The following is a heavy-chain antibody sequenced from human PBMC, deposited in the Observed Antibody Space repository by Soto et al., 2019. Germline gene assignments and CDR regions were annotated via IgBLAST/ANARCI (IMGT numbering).Heavy chain of an antibody. V-gene: IGHV4-30-4*01. CDR2: IYYSGST. CDR3: ARDRDYDFWSGYQDNWFDP. J-gene: IGHJ5*02. D-gene: IGHD3-3*01. CDR1: GGSISSGDYY. Sequence: NPSETLSLTCTVSGGSISSGDYYWSWIRQPPGKGLEWIGYIYYSGSTYYNPSLKSRVTISVDTSKNQFSLKLSSVTAADTAVYYCARDRDYDFWSGYQDNWFDPWGQGTLVTV.